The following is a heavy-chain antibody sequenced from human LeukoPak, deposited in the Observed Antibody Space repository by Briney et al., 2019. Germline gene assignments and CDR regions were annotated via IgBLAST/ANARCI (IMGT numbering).Heavy chain of an antibody. V-gene: IGHV3-9*01. J-gene: IGHJ6*03. Sequence: GGSLRLSCAASGFTFDDYAMHWVRQAPGKGLEWVSGLSWNSAYIGYADSVKGRFTISRDNAKNSLYLQMNSLRAEDTAVYHCARAFGDFWSGYYPSYYNYYMDVWGKGTTVTVSS. D-gene: IGHD3-3*01. CDR3: ARAFGDFWSGYYPSYYNYYMDV. CDR2: LSWNSAYI. CDR1: GFTFDDYA.